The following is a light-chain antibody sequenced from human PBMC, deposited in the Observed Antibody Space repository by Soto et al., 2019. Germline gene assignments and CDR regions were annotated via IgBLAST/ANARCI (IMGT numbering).Light chain of an antibody. Sequence: FLSASVGDRVTLTYRASQDISTYLAWYQQKPGKAPNLLIYVASTLQDGVPSRFSGTGSGTEFTLTITNLQPADFATYYCQQLDSYPLTFGGGTEVEIK. CDR2: VAS. CDR3: QQLDSYPLT. V-gene: IGKV1-9*01. CDR1: QDISTY. J-gene: IGKJ4*01.